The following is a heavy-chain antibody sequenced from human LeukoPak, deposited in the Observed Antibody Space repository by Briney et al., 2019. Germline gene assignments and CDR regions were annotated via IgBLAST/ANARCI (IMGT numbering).Heavy chain of an antibody. D-gene: IGHD2-2*01. CDR1: GFTFSSYG. CDR3: ARGGNIVVVPTHDY. V-gene: IGHV3-30*02. Sequence: GGSLRLSCAASGFTFSSYGMHWVRQAPGKGLEWVAFIRYDGSNKYYADSVKGRFTISRDNSKNTLYLQMNSLRAEDTAVYYCARGGNIVVVPTHDYWGQGTLVTVSS. J-gene: IGHJ4*02. CDR2: IRYDGSNK.